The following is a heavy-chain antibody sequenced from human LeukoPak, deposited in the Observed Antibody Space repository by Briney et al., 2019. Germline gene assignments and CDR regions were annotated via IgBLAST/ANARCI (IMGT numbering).Heavy chain of an antibody. D-gene: IGHD3-3*01. Sequence: ASVKVSCKASGYIFTSYFMHWVRQAPGQGLEWMGLINPSGGSTRYAQKFQGKVTMTRDMSTSTAYMELRSLRSDDTAVYYCARTIPFLEWFHSNGFDYWGQGTLVTVSS. CDR1: GYIFTSYF. CDR3: ARTIPFLEWFHSNGFDY. CDR2: INPSGGST. J-gene: IGHJ4*02. V-gene: IGHV1-46*01.